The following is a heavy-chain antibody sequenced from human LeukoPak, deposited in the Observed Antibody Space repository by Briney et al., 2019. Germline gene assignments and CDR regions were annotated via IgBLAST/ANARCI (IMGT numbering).Heavy chain of an antibody. CDR3: ARSITMVRGVTIPYYYYDMDV. D-gene: IGHD3-10*01. J-gene: IGHJ6*03. Sequence: ASVKVSCKASGYTFTSYDINWVRQATGQGLEWMGWMNPNSGNTGYAQKFQGRVTMTRNTSISTAYMELSSLRSEDTAVYYCARSITMVRGVTIPYYYYDMDVWGKGTTVTVSS. V-gene: IGHV1-8*01. CDR1: GYTFTSYD. CDR2: MNPNSGNT.